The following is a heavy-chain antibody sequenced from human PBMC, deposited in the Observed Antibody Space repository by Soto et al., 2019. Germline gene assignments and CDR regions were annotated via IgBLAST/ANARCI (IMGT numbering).Heavy chain of an antibody. D-gene: IGHD2-8*01. CDR1: GYTFTSYG. CDR3: PEDDGDWPEGVCDSNWFDR. CDR2: ISAYNGNT. Sequence: QVQLVQSGPEVKKPGASVKVSCKASGYTFTSYGISWVRKAPAQGLEWMGWISAYNGNTNYAQKLQGRVTMTTGTSTSPAYMALRRLRSDDTGVSSCPEDDGDWPEGVCDSNWFDRGGRVTLGAVGS. J-gene: IGHJ5*02. V-gene: IGHV1-18*04.